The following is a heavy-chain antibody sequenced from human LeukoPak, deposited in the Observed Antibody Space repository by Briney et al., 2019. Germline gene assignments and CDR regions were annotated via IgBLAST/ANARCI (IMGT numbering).Heavy chain of an antibody. CDR3: ARGAVAGVEGYFDY. CDR2: ISFDGSNQ. D-gene: IGHD6-19*01. V-gene: IGHV3-30*03. J-gene: IGHJ4*02. Sequence: TGGSLRLSCAASGFTFSSFGMHWVRQAPGQGLEWVAVISFDGSNQYYADSVKGRFTIYRDNFKNTVYLQMNSLRAEDTAVYYCARGAVAGVEGYFDYWGQGTLVTVSS. CDR1: GFTFSSFG.